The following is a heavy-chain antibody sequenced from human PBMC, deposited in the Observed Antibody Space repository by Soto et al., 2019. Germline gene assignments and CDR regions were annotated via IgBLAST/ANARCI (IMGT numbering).Heavy chain of an antibody. CDR3: ARRVIGISSALDI. Sequence: VPLLESGGGLAQQGGSLRLSCAASGFAFSSHPMSWVRQAPEKGLEWVAGISDGGDRTYNAGSVRGRFTISRDNSRNILSLLVNSLGAGDTAVYYGARRVIGISSALDIWGQGTMVNVSS. V-gene: IGHV3-23*01. D-gene: IGHD3-3*02. CDR1: GFAFSSHP. J-gene: IGHJ3*02. CDR2: ISDGGDRT.